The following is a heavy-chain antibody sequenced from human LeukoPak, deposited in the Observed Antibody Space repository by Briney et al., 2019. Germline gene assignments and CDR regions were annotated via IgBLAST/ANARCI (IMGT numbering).Heavy chain of an antibody. J-gene: IGHJ5*02. CDR3: ARDLKQSTAYAIGGWFDP. D-gene: IGHD2-8*01. CDR1: GFTFSSYS. V-gene: IGHV3-21*01. CDR2: ISSSSSYI. Sequence: GGSLRLSCAASGFTFSSYSMNWVRQAPGKGLEWVSSISSSSSYIYYADSVKGRFTIPRDNAKNSLYLQMNSLRAEDTAVYYCARDLKQSTAYAIGGWFDPWGQGTLVTVSS.